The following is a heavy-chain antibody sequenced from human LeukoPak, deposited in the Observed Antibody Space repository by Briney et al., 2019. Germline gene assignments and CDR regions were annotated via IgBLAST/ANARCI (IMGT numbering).Heavy chain of an antibody. CDR2: ISGYNGNT. J-gene: IGHJ3*02. CDR1: GYTFTSYG. D-gene: IGHD6-13*01. CDR3: ARDRTPGIAASGTKGQDAFNI. Sequence: VSVKVSCKASGYTFTSYGISWVRQAPGQGLEWMGWISGYNGNTNYAQKLQGRVTMTTDTSTTTAHMELRSLTSDDTAVYYCARDRTPGIAASGTKGQDAFNIWGQGTMVTVSS. V-gene: IGHV1-18*01.